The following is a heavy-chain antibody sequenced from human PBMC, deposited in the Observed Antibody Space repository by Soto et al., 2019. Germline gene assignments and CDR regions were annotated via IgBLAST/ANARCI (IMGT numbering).Heavy chain of an antibody. V-gene: IGHV1-69*01. J-gene: IGHJ2*01. D-gene: IGHD4-17*01. Sequence: QVQLVQSGAAVKKPGSSVKVSCKASGGTFSSYAFSWVRQTPGQGLEWMGGILPLFGTTNYAQKFHGRVTITADESTITAYMELSSLTSEDTSVYYCARVSLTVIDDGDNKPSWYFDLWGRGTLVTVSS. CDR2: ILPLFGTT. CDR3: ARVSLTVIDDGDNKPSWYFDL. CDR1: GGTFSSYA.